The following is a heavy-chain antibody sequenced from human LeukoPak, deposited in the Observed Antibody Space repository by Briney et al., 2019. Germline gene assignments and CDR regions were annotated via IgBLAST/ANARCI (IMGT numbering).Heavy chain of an antibody. CDR2: ISGSGGST. CDR3: AKGSDYYYYGMDV. V-gene: IGHV3-23*01. Sequence: GGSLRLSCAASGFTFSSYAMSWVRQAPGKGLEWVSAISGSGGSTYYADSVKGRFTISRDNSRNTLYLQMNSLRAEDTAVYYCAKGSDYYYYGMDVWGQGTTVTVSS. CDR1: GFTFSSYA. J-gene: IGHJ6*02.